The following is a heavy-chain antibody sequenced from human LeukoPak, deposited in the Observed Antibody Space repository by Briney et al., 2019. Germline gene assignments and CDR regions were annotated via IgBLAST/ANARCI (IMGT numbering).Heavy chain of an antibody. J-gene: IGHJ5*02. CDR1: GGSISSYY. CDR2: INHSGST. D-gene: IGHD4-17*01. Sequence: PSETLSLTCTVSGGSISSYYWSWIRQPPGKGLEWIGEINHSGSTNYNPSLKSRVTISVDTSKNQFSLKLSSVTAADTAVYYCAVEGDPTVTTIPWGQGTLVTVSS. CDR3: AVEGDPTVTTIP. V-gene: IGHV4-34*01.